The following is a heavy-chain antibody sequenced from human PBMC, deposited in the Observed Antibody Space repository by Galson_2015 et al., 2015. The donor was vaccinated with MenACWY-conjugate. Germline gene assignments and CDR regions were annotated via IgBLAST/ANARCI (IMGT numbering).Heavy chain of an antibody. Sequence: QSGAEVKKPGESLKISCKGSGYSFSTYWIAWVRQLPGEGLEWMGLISPGDSNTRYSPAFHGQVTISADKSISTAYLQLHSLQASDTAMYYCARHPPGGRGMDVWGQGTMVTVSS. CDR3: ARHPPGGRGMDV. V-gene: IGHV5-51*01. CDR1: GYSFSTYW. J-gene: IGHJ6*02. D-gene: IGHD1-26*01. CDR2: ISPGDSNT.